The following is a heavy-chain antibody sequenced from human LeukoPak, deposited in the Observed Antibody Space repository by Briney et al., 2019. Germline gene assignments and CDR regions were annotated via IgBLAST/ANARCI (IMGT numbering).Heavy chain of an antibody. Sequence: GGSLRLSCAASGFTFSSHWMTWVRQAPGKGLEWVSAISGSGGSTYYADSVKGRFTISRDNSKNTLYLQMNSLRAEDTAVYYCAKLAGAAAGRNLDYWGQGTLVTVSS. CDR3: AKLAGAAAGRNLDY. V-gene: IGHV3-23*01. CDR1: GFTFSSHW. J-gene: IGHJ4*02. D-gene: IGHD1-26*01. CDR2: ISGSGGST.